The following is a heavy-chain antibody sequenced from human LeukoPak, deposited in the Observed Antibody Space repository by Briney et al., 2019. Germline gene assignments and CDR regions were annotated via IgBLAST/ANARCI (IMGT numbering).Heavy chain of an antibody. CDR3: ARMWDYYDSSGLGG. D-gene: IGHD3-22*01. Sequence: ASVKVSCKASGGTFSSYAISWVRQAPGQGLEWMGGIIPIFGTANYAQKFQGRVTITADESTSTAYMELMSLRSEDTAVYYCARMWDYYDSSGLGGWGQGTLVTVSS. CDR2: IIPIFGTA. J-gene: IGHJ4*02. CDR1: GGTFSSYA. V-gene: IGHV1-69*13.